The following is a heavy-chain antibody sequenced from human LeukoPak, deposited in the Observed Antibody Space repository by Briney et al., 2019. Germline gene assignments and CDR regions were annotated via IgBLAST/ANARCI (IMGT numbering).Heavy chain of an antibody. V-gene: IGHV3-30-3*01. J-gene: IGHJ4*02. CDR3: ARDPYYYDSRGYYHGGYYFDY. Sequence: PGGSLRLSCAASGFTFSSYAMHWVRQAPGKGLEWVAVISYDGSNKYYADSVKGRFTISRDNSKNTLYLQMNCLRAEDTAVYYCARDPYYYDSRGYYHGGYYFDYWGQGTLVTVSS. CDR2: ISYDGSNK. CDR1: GFTFSSYA. D-gene: IGHD3-22*01.